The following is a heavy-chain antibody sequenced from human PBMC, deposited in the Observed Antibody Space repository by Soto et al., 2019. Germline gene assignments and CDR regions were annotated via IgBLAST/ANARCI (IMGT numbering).Heavy chain of an antibody. D-gene: IGHD3-3*01. V-gene: IGHV4-31*03. Sequence: PSETLSLTCTVSGGSISSGGYYWSWIRQHPGKGLEWIGYIYYSGSTYYNPSLKSRVTISVDTSKNQFSLKLSSVTAADTAVYYCARVAGVTIFGVVPPRMGVWGQGTTVTVSS. CDR1: GGSISSGGYY. CDR2: IYYSGST. CDR3: ARVAGVTIFGVVPPRMGV. J-gene: IGHJ6*02.